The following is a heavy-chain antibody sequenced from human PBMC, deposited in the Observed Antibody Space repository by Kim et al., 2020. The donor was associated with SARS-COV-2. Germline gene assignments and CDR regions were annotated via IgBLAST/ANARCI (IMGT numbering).Heavy chain of an antibody. CDR1: GFTFSSYS. CDR3: ARDLIVLPDY. CDR2: ISSSSSTI. Sequence: GGSLRLSCAASGFTFSSYSMNWVRQAPGKGLEWVSYISSSSSTIYYADSVKGRFTISRDNAKNSLYLQMNSLRAEDTAVYYCARDLIVLPDYWGQGTLVTVSS. D-gene: IGHD2-15*01. V-gene: IGHV3-48*04. J-gene: IGHJ4*02.